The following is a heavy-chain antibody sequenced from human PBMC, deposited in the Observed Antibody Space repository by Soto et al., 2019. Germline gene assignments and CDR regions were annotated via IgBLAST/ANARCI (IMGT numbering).Heavy chain of an antibody. J-gene: IGHJ4*02. CDR1: GGSISSGGYY. V-gene: IGHV4-31*03. CDR2: IYYSGCT. Sequence: SETLSLTCTVSGGSISSGGYYWSWIRQHPGKGLEWIGYIYYSGCTYYNPSLKSRVTISVDTSKNQFSLKLSSVTAADTAVYYCARGPYSYGRNHKTYFDYWGQGTLVTVSS. CDR3: ARGPYSYGRNHKTYFDY. D-gene: IGHD5-18*01.